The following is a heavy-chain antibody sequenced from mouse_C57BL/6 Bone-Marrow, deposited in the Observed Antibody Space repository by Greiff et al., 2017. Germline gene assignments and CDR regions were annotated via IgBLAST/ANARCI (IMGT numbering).Heavy chain of an antibody. J-gene: IGHJ4*01. CDR3: ARWGYAMDY. CDR2: ILPGSGST. V-gene: IGHV1-9*01. Sequence: VQLQQSGAELMKPGASVKLSCKATGYTITGYWIEWVKQRPGHGLEWIGEILPGSGSTNSNAKFKGKATFTADTSSNTAYMQLSSLTTEDSAIYYCARWGYAMDYWGQGTSVTVSS. CDR1: GYTITGYW.